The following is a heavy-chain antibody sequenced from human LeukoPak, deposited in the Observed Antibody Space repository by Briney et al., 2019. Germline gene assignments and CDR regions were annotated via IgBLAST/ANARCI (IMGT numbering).Heavy chain of an antibody. CDR1: GFTFSSYA. CDR3: VRDSCERRWGTLYSFDY. CDR2: ISLSGGLT. Sequence: GGPLRLSCAASGFTFSSYAMSWVRQAPGKGVEGVSGISLSGGLTYYADSLKGRFTISRDNSKNTLYLQMNSLRAEDTAVYYCVRDSCERRWGTLYSFDYWGQGNLVSVSS. J-gene: IGHJ4*02. V-gene: IGHV3-23*01. D-gene: IGHD1-1*01.